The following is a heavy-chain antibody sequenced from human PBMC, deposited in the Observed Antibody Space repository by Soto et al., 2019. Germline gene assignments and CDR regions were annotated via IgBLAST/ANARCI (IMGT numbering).Heavy chain of an antibody. J-gene: IGHJ4*02. CDR2: MYHDGNS. CDR3: ARESYSGYHSYDY. D-gene: IGHD5-12*01. V-gene: IGHV4-38-2*02. CDR1: GYSISSGCF. Sequence: LETLSLTCEVPGYSISSGCFWGWIRQPPGKGLEWITSMYHDGNSHYNPSLKSRVTMSVDTSKHQFYLKLNSVTAADTAVYYCARESYSGYHSYDYWGQGILVTVSS.